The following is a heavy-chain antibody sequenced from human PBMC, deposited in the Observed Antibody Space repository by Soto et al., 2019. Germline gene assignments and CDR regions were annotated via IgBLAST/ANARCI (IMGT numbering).Heavy chain of an antibody. J-gene: IGHJ3*01. D-gene: IGHD2-21*01. CDR2: ISATGGNT. Sequence: EIQLLESGGNLVQPGGTLRLSCAASGFTVNIYAMTWVRQAPGKELDWVSTISATGGNTSYADSVKSRFTISRSTSKNTVYVAMTSLGAADTAGCYCAAVVAKRSLGDSFDVWGQGTMVNVS. CDR3: AAVVAKRSLGDSFDV. V-gene: IGHV3-23*01. CDR1: GFTVNIYA.